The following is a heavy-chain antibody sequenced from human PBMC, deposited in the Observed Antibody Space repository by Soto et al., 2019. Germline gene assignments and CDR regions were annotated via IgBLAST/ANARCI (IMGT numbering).Heavy chain of an antibody. CDR2: ISYDGSNK. J-gene: IGHJ6*02. D-gene: IGHD3-9*01. CDR3: AREQNDILTGYYSYYYYGMDV. Sequence: PGGSLRLSCAASGFTFSSYAMHWVRQAPGKGLEWVAVISYDGSNKYYADSVKGRFTISRDNSKNTLYLQMNSLRAEDTAVYYCAREQNDILTGYYSYYYYGMDVWGQGTTVTVSS. V-gene: IGHV3-30-3*01. CDR1: GFTFSSYA.